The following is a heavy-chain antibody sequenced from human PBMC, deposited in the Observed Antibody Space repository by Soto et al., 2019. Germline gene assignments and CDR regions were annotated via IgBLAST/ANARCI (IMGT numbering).Heavy chain of an antibody. Sequence: GGSLILSCAASGFTFSSYGMHWVRQAPGKGLEWVAVISYDGSNKYYADSVKGRFTISRDNSKNTLYLQMNSLRAEDTAVYYCATTRQWNPSHYWGQGTLVTVSS. J-gene: IGHJ4*02. CDR2: ISYDGSNK. D-gene: IGHD6-19*01. V-gene: IGHV3-30*03. CDR3: ATTRQWNPSHY. CDR1: GFTFSSYG.